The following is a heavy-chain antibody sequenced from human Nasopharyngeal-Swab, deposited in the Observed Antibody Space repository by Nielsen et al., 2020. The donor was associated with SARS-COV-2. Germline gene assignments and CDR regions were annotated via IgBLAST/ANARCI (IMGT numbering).Heavy chain of an antibody. CDR1: GFMFSDYW. CDR2: VNQDGSEK. J-gene: IGHJ4*02. CDR3: ARDGYSRGWQGYYFNY. V-gene: IGHV3-7*01. D-gene: IGHD6-19*01. Sequence: GESLKISCEVSGFMFSDYWISWVRQAPGKGLDWVANVNQDGSEKYYVDSVKGRFTISRDNTKNSVYLQISSLRAEDTAVYYCARDGYSRGWQGYYFNYWGQGTLVTVTS.